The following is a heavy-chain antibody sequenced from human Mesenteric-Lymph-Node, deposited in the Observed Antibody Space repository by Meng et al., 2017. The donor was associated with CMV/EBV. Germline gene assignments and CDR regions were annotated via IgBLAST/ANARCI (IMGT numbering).Heavy chain of an antibody. CDR1: GGSISSYY. CDR2: IYYSGST. D-gene: IGHD5-18*01. J-gene: IGHJ6*02. V-gene: IGHV4-59*01. CDR3: ARFLVGPPNTAMVTNFLGHANYYYYGMDV. Sequence: SETLSLTCTVSGGSISSYYWSWIRQPPGKGLEWIGYIYYSGSTNYNPSLKSRVTISVDTSKNQFSLKLSSVTAADTAVYYCARFLVGPPNTAMVTNFLGHANYYYYGMDVWGQGTTVTVSS.